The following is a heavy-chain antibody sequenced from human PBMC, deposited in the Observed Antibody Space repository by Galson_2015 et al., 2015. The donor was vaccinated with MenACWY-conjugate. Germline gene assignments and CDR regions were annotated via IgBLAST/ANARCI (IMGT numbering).Heavy chain of an antibody. CDR3: ARQNTAGYFTSGYYLDY. D-gene: IGHD3-16*01. CDR1: SDSINTYF. V-gene: IGHV4-59*01. CDR2: ASAGGGT. Sequence: SETLSLTCTVSSDSINTYFWSWFRLPPGGGLQYIGYASAGGGTDNTPTSRSRVTISADRSKKQFSLILSSATAADTAIHYRARQNTAGYFTSGYYLDYSGHGSLVTVSS. J-gene: IGHJ4*01.